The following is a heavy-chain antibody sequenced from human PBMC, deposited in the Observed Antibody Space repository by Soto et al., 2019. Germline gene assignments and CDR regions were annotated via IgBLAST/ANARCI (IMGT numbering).Heavy chain of an antibody. Sequence: PSETLSLTCTVSGGSISSGGYYWSWIRQHPGKGLEWIGYIYYSGSTYYNPSLKSRVTISVDTSKNQFSLKLSSVTAADTAVYYCARFYYGSGKDWFDPWGQGTLVTVSS. CDR3: ARFYYGSGKDWFDP. D-gene: IGHD3-10*01. CDR2: IYYSGST. CDR1: GGSISSGGYY. V-gene: IGHV4-31*03. J-gene: IGHJ5*02.